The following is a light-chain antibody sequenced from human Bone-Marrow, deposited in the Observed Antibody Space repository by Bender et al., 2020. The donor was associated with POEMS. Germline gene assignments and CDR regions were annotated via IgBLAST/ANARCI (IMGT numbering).Light chain of an antibody. Sequence: QSVLTQPPSVSGAPGQRVTISCSGSGSNIGAGYDAHWYQQLPGTAPNLLIYDNTNRPSGVPDRCSGSQSGSTASLTITWLQAEDEADYYCASYTASKIPVVFGGGTKLTIL. CDR1: GSNIGAGYD. J-gene: IGLJ2*01. V-gene: IGLV1-40*01. CDR3: ASYTASKIPVV. CDR2: DNT.